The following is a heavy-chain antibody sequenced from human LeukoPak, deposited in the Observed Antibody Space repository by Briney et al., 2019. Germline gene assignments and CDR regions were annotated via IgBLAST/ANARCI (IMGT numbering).Heavy chain of an antibody. D-gene: IGHD1/OR15-1a*01. CDR3: AREGWWNTVRTGTTNY. Sequence: PSETLSLTCTVSGGSISSGGYYWSWIRQPPGKGLEWIGYIYHSGSTYYNPSLKSRVTISVDRSKNQFSLKLSSVTAADTAVYYCAREGWWNTVRTGTTNYWGQGTLVTVSS. CDR2: IYHSGST. CDR1: GGSISSGGYY. V-gene: IGHV4-30-2*01. J-gene: IGHJ4*02.